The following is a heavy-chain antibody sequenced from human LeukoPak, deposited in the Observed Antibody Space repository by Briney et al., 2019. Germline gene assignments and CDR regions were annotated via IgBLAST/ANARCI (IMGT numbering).Heavy chain of an antibody. CDR1: GYTFTGYY. J-gene: IGHJ4*02. Sequence: GASVKVSCTASGYTFTGYYMHWVRHAPGQGLEWMGWINPNSGGTNYAQKFQGRVTMTRDTSISTAYMELSSLRAEDTAVYYCARDTRHYYESSGYIRIEGSQDFDYWGQGTLVTVSS. CDR3: ARDTRHYYESSGYIRIEGSQDFDY. D-gene: IGHD3-22*01. CDR2: INPNSGGT. V-gene: IGHV1-2*02.